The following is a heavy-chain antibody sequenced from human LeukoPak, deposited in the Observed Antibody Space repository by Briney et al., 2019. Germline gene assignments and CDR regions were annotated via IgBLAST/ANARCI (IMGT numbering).Heavy chain of an antibody. CDR3: ARDGRGYASSWYFDL. Sequence: SETLSLTCSVSGGSVSSYYWSWIRQSPGKGLEWIGYIHNSGRANYNPSLKSRVTGFVDTSKNQVSLRLSSVTAADTAVYYCARDGRGYASSWYFDLWGQGTLVTVSS. CDR2: IHNSGRA. D-gene: IGHD6-13*01. V-gene: IGHV4-4*08. J-gene: IGHJ4*02. CDR1: GGSVSSYY.